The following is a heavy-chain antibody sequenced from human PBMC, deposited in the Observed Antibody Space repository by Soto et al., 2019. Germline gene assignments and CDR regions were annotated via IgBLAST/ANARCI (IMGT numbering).Heavy chain of an antibody. V-gene: IGHV4-59*08. CDR3: ASLRDYGDYEVDY. J-gene: IGHJ4*02. CDR1: GGSISSYY. Sequence: QVQLQESGPGLVKPSETLSLTCTVSGGSISSYYWSWIRQPPGKGLEWIGYIYYSGSTNHNPSLKIRVTISVDRPKNQFSLKLSSVTAADTAVYYCASLRDYGDYEVDYWGQGTLVTVSS. D-gene: IGHD4-17*01. CDR2: IYYSGST.